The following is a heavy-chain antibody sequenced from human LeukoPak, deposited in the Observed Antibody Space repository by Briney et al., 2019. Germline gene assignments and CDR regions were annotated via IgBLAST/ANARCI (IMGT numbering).Heavy chain of an antibody. D-gene: IGHD3-9*01. CDR2: ISYGGDNK. CDR3: SRDGPRDYDILTALDY. CDR1: GFNFQIYA. Sequence: GGSLRLPCAASGFNFQIYAMHWVRQAPGKGLEWVAIISYGGDNKYYADSVKGRFTISRDNSKSMLYLQMNGLRPEDTAVYYCSRDGPRDYDILTALDYWGQGTVVSVSS. J-gene: IGHJ4*02. V-gene: IGHV3-30*04.